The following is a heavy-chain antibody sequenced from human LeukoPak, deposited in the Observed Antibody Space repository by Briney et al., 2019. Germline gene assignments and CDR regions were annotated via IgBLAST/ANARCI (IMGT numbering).Heavy chain of an antibody. CDR3: AKGDGSGSYSYGMDV. J-gene: IGHJ6*02. D-gene: IGHD3-10*01. CDR2: ISGSGGST. V-gene: IGHV3-23*01. Sequence: PGGSLRLSCAASGFTFSSYAMSWVRQAPGKGLEWVSAISGSGGSTYYADSVKGRFTISRDNSKNTLYLQMSSLRAEDTAVYYCAKGDGSGSYSYGMDVWGQGTTVTVSS. CDR1: GFTFSSYA.